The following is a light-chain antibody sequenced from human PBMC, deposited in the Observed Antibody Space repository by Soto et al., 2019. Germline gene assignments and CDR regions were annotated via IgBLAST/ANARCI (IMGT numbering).Light chain of an antibody. V-gene: IGLV1-40*01. CDR2: GNT. Sequence: QSVLTQPPSVSGAPGQRVTISCTGSSSNIGARYDVHWYQQLPGAAPKLLIYGNTNRPSGVPDRFSGSKSGTSASLAITGLQAEDEADYYCQSYDSSLSVVFGGGTKLTFL. J-gene: IGLJ2*01. CDR1: SSNIGARYD. CDR3: QSYDSSLSVV.